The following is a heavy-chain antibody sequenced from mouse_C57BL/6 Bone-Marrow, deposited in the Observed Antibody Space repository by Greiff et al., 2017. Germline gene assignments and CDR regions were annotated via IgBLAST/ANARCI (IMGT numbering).Heavy chain of an antibody. J-gene: IGHJ1*03. CDR3: TTLLRPRYFDV. D-gene: IGHD1-1*01. CDR2: IDPENGDT. CDR1: GFNIKDDY. Sequence: EVQVVESGAELVRPGASVKLSCTASGFNIKDDYMHWVKQRPEQGLEWIGWIDPENGDTEYASKFQGKATITADTSSNTAYLQLSSLTSEDTAVYYCTTLLRPRYFDVWGTGTTVTVSS. V-gene: IGHV14-4*01.